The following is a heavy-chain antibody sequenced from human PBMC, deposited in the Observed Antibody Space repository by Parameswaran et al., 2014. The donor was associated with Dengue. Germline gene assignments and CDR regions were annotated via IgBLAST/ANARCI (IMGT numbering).Heavy chain of an antibody. D-gene: IGHD2-15*01. J-gene: IGHJ3*02. CDR3: AKTLARIVVVVAATSHAFDI. Sequence: AMPGVRQAPGKGLEWVSLISGDGGSTYYADSVKGRFTISRDNSKNSLYLQMNSLRTEDTALYYCAKTLARIVVVVAATSHAFDIWGQGTMVTVSS. V-gene: IGHV3-43*02. CDR2: ISGDGGST.